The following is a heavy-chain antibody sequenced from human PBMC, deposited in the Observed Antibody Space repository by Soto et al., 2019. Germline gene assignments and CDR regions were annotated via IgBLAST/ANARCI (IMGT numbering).Heavy chain of an antibody. CDR3: ARGAHRSTLGIGYCSSTSCQRPYGMDV. CDR2: IYYSGST. Sequence: SETLSLTCTVPGGSISSYYWSWIRQPPGKGLEWIGYIYYSGSTNYNPSLKSRVTISVDTSKNQFSLKLSSVTAADTAVYYCARGAHRSTLGIGYCSSTSCQRPYGMDVWGQGTTVNVS. V-gene: IGHV4-59*01. J-gene: IGHJ6*02. D-gene: IGHD2-2*01. CDR1: GGSISSYY.